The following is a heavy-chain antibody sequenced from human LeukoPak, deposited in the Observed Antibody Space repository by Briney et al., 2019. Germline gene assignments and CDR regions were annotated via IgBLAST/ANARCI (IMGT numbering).Heavy chain of an antibody. Sequence: GGSLRLSCAASGFTFSSYSMNWVRQAPGKGLEWVPSISSSSSYIYYADSVKGRFTISRDNAKNSLYLQMNSLRAEDTAVYYCARETAAAGNWFDPWGQGTLVTVSS. CDR2: ISSSSSYI. D-gene: IGHD6-13*01. V-gene: IGHV3-21*01. CDR3: ARETAAAGNWFDP. CDR1: GFTFSSYS. J-gene: IGHJ5*02.